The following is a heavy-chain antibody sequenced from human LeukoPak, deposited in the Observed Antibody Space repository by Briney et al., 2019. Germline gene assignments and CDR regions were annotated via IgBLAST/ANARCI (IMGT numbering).Heavy chain of an antibody. CDR1: GGSFSGYY. Sequence: PSETLPLTCAVYGGSFSGYYWSWLRQPPGKGLEWFGEINHSGSTNYNPSLKSRVTISVDTSKNQFSLKLSSVTAADTAVYYCARGRNTYYYDSSGYYRFDYWGQGTLVTVSS. J-gene: IGHJ4*02. D-gene: IGHD3-22*01. V-gene: IGHV4-34*01. CDR3: ARGRNTYYYDSSGYYRFDY. CDR2: INHSGST.